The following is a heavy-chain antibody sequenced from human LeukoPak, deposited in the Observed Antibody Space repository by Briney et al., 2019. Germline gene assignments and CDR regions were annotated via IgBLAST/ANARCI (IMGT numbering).Heavy chain of an antibody. CDR2: INPDSGGT. J-gene: IGHJ4*02. CDR1: GYTFTSYG. D-gene: IGHD3-22*01. Sequence: ASVKVSCKASGYTFTSYGISWVRQAPGQGLEWMGWINPDSGGTNYAQKFQGRVTMTRDTSISTAYMELSRLTSDDTAVYYCARDLPYYYDSSGSHFDYWGQGTLVTVSS. CDR3: ARDLPYYYDSSGSHFDY. V-gene: IGHV1-2*02.